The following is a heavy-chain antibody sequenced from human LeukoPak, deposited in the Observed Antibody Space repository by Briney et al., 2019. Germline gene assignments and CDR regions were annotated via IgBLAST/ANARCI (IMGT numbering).Heavy chain of an antibody. D-gene: IGHD4-23*01. CDR1: GFTFSSFG. J-gene: IGHJ4*02. CDR3: AKRSDYGGNWNYFDS. CDR2: TSARGGST. Sequence: GGSLRLSCAASGFTFSSFGMSWVRQAPGKGLEWVSATSARGGSTYYADSVKSRFTISRDNSKNTLYLQMNSLRAEDTAVYYCAKRSDYGGNWNYFDSWGQGTLVTVSS. V-gene: IGHV3-23*01.